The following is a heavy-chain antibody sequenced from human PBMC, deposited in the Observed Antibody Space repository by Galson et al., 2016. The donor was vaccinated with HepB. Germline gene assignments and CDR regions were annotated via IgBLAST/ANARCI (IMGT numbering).Heavy chain of an antibody. Sequence: SETLSLTCTVFGGSISSGDYYWAWVRQPPGKGPQWIASIYSGGSTHYNPSLKSRATISGDMSKNQFSLQLSSVTAADTAVFYCARVTARCSFDIWGQGTMVTVSS. CDR1: GGSISSGDYY. CDR3: ARVTARCSFDI. CDR2: IYSGGST. J-gene: IGHJ3*02. V-gene: IGHV4-39*01. D-gene: IGHD2-21*02.